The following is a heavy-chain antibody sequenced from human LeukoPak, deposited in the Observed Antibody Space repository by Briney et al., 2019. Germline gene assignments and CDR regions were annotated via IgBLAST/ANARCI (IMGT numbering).Heavy chain of an antibody. D-gene: IGHD4-17*01. Sequence: PGGSLRRSCAASGFTFSNYGRHWVREAPGKRLQRMADIWYDGSNKYYGDSVKGRFTISRDNSKNTLYLQMNSLRAEDTAAYYCARAGYGDPHFDFWGQGTLVTVSS. CDR2: IWYDGSNK. CDR1: GFTFSNYG. CDR3: ARAGYGDPHFDF. J-gene: IGHJ4*02. V-gene: IGHV3-33*01.